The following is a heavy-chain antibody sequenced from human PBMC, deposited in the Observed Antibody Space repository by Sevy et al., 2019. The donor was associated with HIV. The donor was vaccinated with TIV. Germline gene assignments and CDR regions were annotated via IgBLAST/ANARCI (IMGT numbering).Heavy chain of an antibody. Sequence: GSLRLSCAAPGFTFDDYTMHWVRQVPGKGLEWVSLISWDAKKTDYADSVEGRFTVSRDNRKNSLYLQMNSLRSEDTALYFCAKDIPGYSGFDHWGQGTLVTVSS. D-gene: IGHD3-10*01. V-gene: IGHV3-43*01. J-gene: IGHJ4*02. CDR1: GFTFDDYT. CDR3: AKDIPGYSGFDH. CDR2: ISWDAKKT.